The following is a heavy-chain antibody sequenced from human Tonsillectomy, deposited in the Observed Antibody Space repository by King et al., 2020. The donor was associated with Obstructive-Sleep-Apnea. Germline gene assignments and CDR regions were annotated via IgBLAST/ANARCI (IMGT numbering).Heavy chain of an antibody. V-gene: IGHV3-23*04. CDR2: ISGSGGST. J-gene: IGHJ3*02. CDR3: ANVPHLDYGDYMGDAFDI. D-gene: IGHD4-17*01. Sequence: VQLVESGGGLVQPGGSLRLSCAASGFTFSSYAMSWVRQAPGKGLEWVSAISGSGGSTYYADSVKGRFTISRDNSKNTLYLQMNSLRAEDTAVYYCANVPHLDYGDYMGDAFDIWGQGTMVTVSS. CDR1: GFTFSSYA.